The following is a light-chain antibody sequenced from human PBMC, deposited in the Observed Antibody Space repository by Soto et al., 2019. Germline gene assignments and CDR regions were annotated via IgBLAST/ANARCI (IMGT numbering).Light chain of an antibody. J-gene: IGKJ5*01. Sequence: DIQMTQSPSTLSASVGERVTITCRASQSISAWLAWYQQKPGKAPKLLIYKASNVESGLPSRFSGSGSGTEFTLTISSLQPDDFATYYCQQYHSYPLTFGQGTRLEIK. CDR3: QQYHSYPLT. CDR2: KAS. V-gene: IGKV1-5*03. CDR1: QSISAW.